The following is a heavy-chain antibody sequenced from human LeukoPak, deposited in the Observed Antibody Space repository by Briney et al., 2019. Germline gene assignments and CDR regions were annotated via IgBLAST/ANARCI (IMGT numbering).Heavy chain of an antibody. D-gene: IGHD4-23*01. CDR3: ARYNFYGGTPFDC. CDR1: GITVTNNY. J-gene: IGHJ4*02. CDR2: IYSGGDT. V-gene: IGHV3-66*01. Sequence: GSLRLSCVASGITVTNNYKSWVRQAHGKGLEWVSVIYSGGDTYYEDSAKGRFPISRDNSKNTVYLQMNSLRVEDTTVYYCARYNFYGGTPFDCWGQGTLATVSS.